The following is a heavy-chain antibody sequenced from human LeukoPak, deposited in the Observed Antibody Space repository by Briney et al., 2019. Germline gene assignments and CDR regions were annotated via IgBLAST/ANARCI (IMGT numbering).Heavy chain of an antibody. D-gene: IGHD4-17*01. CDR2: IFHSGIT. Sequence: PSETLSLTCTVSGNTVSSYYWSWIRQPPGKGLEWIGYIFHSGITNYNPSLKSRVTISVDKSKDQVSLRLNSVTAADTAVYYCARDLGYGDPFDYWGQGTLVTVSS. CDR1: GNTVSSYY. J-gene: IGHJ4*02. CDR3: ARDLGYGDPFDY. V-gene: IGHV4-59*02.